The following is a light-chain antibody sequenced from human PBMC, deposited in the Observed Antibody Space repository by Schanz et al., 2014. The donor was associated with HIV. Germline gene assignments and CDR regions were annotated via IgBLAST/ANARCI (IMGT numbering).Light chain of an antibody. CDR3: SSYTTSSTLV. V-gene: IGLV2-14*03. CDR2: DVT. J-gene: IGLJ2*01. CDR1: SGDVGRYDS. Sequence: QSALTQPASVSGSLGQSITISCTGTSGDVGRYDSVSWYQQHPGQAPKLLIYDVTYRPSGISNRFSGSKSGYTASLTISGLQAEDEADYYCSSYTTSSTLVFGGGTKLTVL.